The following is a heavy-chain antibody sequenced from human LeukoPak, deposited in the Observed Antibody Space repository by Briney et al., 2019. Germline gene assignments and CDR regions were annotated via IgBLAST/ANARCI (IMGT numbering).Heavy chain of an antibody. Sequence: SVKVSCKASGGTFSSYAISWVRQAPGQGLEWMGGIIPIFGTANYAQKFQGRVTITADESTSTPYMELSSLRSEDTAVYYCARDGYYYDSSGYYFDYWGQGTLVTVSS. V-gene: IGHV1-69*01. CDR3: ARDGYYYDSSGYYFDY. D-gene: IGHD3-22*01. CDR1: GGTFSSYA. CDR2: IIPIFGTA. J-gene: IGHJ4*02.